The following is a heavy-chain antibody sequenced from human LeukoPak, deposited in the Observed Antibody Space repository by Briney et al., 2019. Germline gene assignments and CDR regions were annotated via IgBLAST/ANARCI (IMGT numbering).Heavy chain of an antibody. D-gene: IGHD3-3*01. CDR1: GYSISSGYY. Sequence: SETLSLTCTGSGYSISSGYYWGWIRQPPGKGLEWIGSIYHSGSTYYNPSLKSRVTISVDTSKNQFSLKLSSVTAADTAVYYCARVSASGYLYWGQGTLVTVSS. CDR2: IYHSGST. V-gene: IGHV4-38-2*02. J-gene: IGHJ4*02. CDR3: ARVSASGYLY.